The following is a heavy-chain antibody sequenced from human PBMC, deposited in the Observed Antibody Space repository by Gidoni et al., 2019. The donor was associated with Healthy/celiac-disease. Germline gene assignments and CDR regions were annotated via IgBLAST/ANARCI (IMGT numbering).Heavy chain of an antibody. CDR3: TTDPMAYCGGDCYSFDP. CDR1: GFTLSNAW. J-gene: IGHJ5*02. Sequence: EVQLVESGGGLAKPGGSLRLSGAASGFTLSNAWMSWVRQAPGKGLEWVGRIKSKTDGGTTDYAAPVKGRFTISRDNSKNTLYLQMNSLKTEDTAVYYCTTDPMAYCGGDCYSFDPWGQGTLVTVSS. D-gene: IGHD2-21*02. CDR2: IKSKTDGGTT. V-gene: IGHV3-15*01.